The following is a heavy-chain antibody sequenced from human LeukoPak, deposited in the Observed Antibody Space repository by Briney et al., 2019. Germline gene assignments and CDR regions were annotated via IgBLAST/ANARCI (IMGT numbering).Heavy chain of an antibody. J-gene: IGHJ4*02. CDR2: IYTSGST. D-gene: IGHD6-13*01. V-gene: IGHV4-61*02. CDR1: GGSISSGSYY. CDR3: AREGSSWYVDY. Sequence: SETLSLTCTVSGGSISSGSYYWSWIRQPAGKGLEWIGRIYTSGSTNYNPSLKSRVTISVDTSKNQFSLKLSSVTAADTAVYYCAREGSSWYVDYWGQGTLVTVSS.